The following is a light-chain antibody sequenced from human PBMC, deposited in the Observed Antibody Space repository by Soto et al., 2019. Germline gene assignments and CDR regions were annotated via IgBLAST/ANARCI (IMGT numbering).Light chain of an antibody. CDR3: SSYAGSAEV. Sequence: QSALTQPASVSGSPGQSITISCSGTSSDVGAYNLVSWYQQYPGKAPQLMIYEVATRPSGVSNRFSASKSGNTASLTIPGLQAEDEAEYYCSSYAGSAEVFGTGTKVTVL. CDR1: SSDVGAYNL. CDR2: EVA. V-gene: IGLV2-23*02. J-gene: IGLJ1*01.